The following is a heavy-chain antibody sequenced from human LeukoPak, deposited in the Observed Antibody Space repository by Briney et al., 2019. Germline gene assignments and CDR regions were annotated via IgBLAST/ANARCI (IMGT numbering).Heavy chain of an antibody. J-gene: IGHJ3*02. V-gene: IGHV3-30*02. Sequence: PGGSLRLSCAASGFTFSSYGMHWVRQAPGKGLEWVAFIRYDGSNKYYADSVKGRFTISRDNSKNTLYLQMNSLRAEDTAVYYCAKDKYCSGGSCYSGAFDIWGQGTMVTVPS. CDR1: GFTFSSYG. D-gene: IGHD2-15*01. CDR3: AKDKYCSGGSCYSGAFDI. CDR2: IRYDGSNK.